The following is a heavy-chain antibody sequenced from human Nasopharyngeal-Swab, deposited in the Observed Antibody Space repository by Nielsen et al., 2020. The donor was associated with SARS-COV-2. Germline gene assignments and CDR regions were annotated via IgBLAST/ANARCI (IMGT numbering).Heavy chain of an antibody. CDR1: GGSFSGYY. CDR3: ARGRWVVLMVYARYYFDY. Sequence: ETLSLTCAVYGGSFSGYYWSWIRQPPGKGLEWIGEINHSGSTNYNPSLKSRVTISVDTSKNQFSLKLSSVTAADTAVYYCARGRWVVLMVYARYYFDYWGQGTLVTVSS. V-gene: IGHV4-34*01. CDR2: INHSGST. D-gene: IGHD2-8*01. J-gene: IGHJ4*02.